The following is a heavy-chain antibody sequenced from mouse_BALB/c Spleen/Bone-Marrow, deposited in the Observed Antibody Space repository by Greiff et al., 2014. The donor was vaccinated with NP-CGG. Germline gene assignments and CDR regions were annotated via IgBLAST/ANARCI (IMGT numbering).Heavy chain of an antibody. V-gene: IGHV1-9*01. D-gene: IGHD4-1*01. CDR3: ARDWDPFAY. CDR2: ILPGSGST. J-gene: IGHJ3*01. CDR1: GYTFSSYW. Sequence: VQVVESGAELMKPGASVKISCKATGYTFSSYWIEWVKQRPGHGLEWIGGILPGSGSTNYNEKFKGKATFTADTSSNTAYMQLSSLTSEDSAVYYCARDWDPFAYWGQGTLVTVSA.